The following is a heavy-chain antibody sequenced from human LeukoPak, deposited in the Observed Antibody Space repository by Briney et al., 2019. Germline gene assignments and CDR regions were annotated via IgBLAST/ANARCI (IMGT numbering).Heavy chain of an antibody. CDR3: AKEAPRFSAATPGYFDY. CDR2: IRYDGSNK. V-gene: IGHV3-30*02. D-gene: IGHD3-10*01. CDR1: GFTFSSYG. J-gene: IGHJ4*02. Sequence: GGSLRLSCAASGFTFSSYGVHWVRQAPGKGLEWAAFIRYDGSNKYYADSVKGRFTISRDNSKNTLYLQMNSLRAEDTAVYYCAKEAPRFSAATPGYFDYWGQGTLVTVSS.